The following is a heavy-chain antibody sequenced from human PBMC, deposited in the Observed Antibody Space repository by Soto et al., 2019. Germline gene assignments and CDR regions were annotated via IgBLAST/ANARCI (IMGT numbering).Heavy chain of an antibody. Sequence: EVQLVESGGGLVQPGRSLRLSCAASGFTFDDYAMHWVRQAPGKGLEWVSGISWNSGSIGYADSVKGRFTISRDNAKNSLYLHMKSLRAEDTALYYCAKDIHSGWSQPIDYWGQGTLVTVSS. D-gene: IGHD6-19*01. V-gene: IGHV3-9*01. J-gene: IGHJ4*02. CDR2: ISWNSGSI. CDR3: AKDIHSGWSQPIDY. CDR1: GFTFDDYA.